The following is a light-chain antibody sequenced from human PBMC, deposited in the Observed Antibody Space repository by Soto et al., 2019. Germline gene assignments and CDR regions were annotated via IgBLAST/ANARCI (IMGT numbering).Light chain of an antibody. CDR3: QQSSNWPPLT. CDR1: QSINYY. J-gene: IGKJ4*01. Sequence: VLTQSPATLSVSPGERATLSCRASQSINYYLAWYQQKPCQAPRLIIYDASNRATGIPARFSGSGSGTDFTPTISSLEPEDFAVYYCQQSSNWPPLTCGGGTKVDIK. CDR2: DAS. V-gene: IGKV3-11*01.